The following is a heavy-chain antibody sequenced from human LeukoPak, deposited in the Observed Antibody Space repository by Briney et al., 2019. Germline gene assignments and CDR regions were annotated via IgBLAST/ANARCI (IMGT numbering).Heavy chain of an antibody. J-gene: IGHJ5*02. D-gene: IGHD3-22*01. CDR1: GDSISSYY. CDR2: IYHSGST. Sequence: SETLSLTCTVSGDSISSYYWGWIRQPPGKGLEWIGSIYHSGSTYYNPSLKSRVTISVDTSKNQFSLKLSSVTAADTAVYYCARGPPYYYDSSGYDPGNWFDPWGQGTLVTVSS. V-gene: IGHV4-38-2*02. CDR3: ARGPPYYYDSSGYDPGNWFDP.